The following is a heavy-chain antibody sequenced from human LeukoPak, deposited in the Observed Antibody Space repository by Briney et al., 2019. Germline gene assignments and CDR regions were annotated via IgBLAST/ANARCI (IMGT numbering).Heavy chain of an antibody. CDR3: ARTTDPPIVVVPAAMGFDP. J-gene: IGHJ5*02. D-gene: IGHD2-2*01. Sequence: SETLSLTCTVSGGSISSSSYYWGWIRQPPGKGLEWIGSIYYSGSTYYNPSLKSRVTISVNTSKNQFSLKLSSVTAADTAVYCCARTTDPPIVVVPAAMGFDPWGQGTLVTVSS. CDR2: IYYSGST. CDR1: GGSISSSSYY. V-gene: IGHV4-39*01.